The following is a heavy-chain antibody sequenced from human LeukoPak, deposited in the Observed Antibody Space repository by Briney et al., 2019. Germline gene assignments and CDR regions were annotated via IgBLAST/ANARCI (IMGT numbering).Heavy chain of an antibody. CDR3: ATQYCSGGSCYSRLQAFDI. D-gene: IGHD2-15*01. V-gene: IGHV1-18*01. J-gene: IGHJ3*02. CDR2: ISAYNGNT. Sequence: GASVKVSCKASGYTFTSYGISWVRQAPGQGLEWMGWISAYNGNTNYAQKLQGRVTMTTDTSTSTAYMELSSLRSEDTAVYYCATQYCSGGSCYSRLQAFDIWGQGTMVTVSS. CDR1: GYTFTSYG.